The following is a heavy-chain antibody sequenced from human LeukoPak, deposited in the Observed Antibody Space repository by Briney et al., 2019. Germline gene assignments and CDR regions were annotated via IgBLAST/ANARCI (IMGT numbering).Heavy chain of an antibody. CDR3: AKVETAAAATLRGFDY. Sequence: GGSLRLSCAASGFTFSSYAMSWVRQAPGKGLEWVSSIGGSGGSTYYADSVKGRFTISRDNSKSTLYLQMNSLRAEDTAVYYCAKVETAAAATLRGFDYWGQGTLVTVSS. D-gene: IGHD6-13*01. J-gene: IGHJ4*02. CDR1: GFTFSSYA. CDR2: IGGSGGST. V-gene: IGHV3-23*01.